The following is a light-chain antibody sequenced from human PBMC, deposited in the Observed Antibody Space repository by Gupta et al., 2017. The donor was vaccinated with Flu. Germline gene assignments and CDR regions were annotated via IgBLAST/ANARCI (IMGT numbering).Light chain of an antibody. V-gene: IGKV3-15*01. J-gene: IGKJ2*03. CDR2: GAS. Sequence: EIVMTQSPATLSVSPGERATLSCRASQSVSSNLAWYQQKPGQAPRRLMYGASTRATGIPARFSGSGCGTEFTLTISSRQSEDFAVYYCQQYDDWLPYSFGQGTKVEIK. CDR1: QSVSSN. CDR3: QQYDDWLPYS.